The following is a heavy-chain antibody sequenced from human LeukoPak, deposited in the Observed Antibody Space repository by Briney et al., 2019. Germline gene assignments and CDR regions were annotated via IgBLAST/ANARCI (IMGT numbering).Heavy chain of an antibody. V-gene: IGHV4-34*01. CDR1: GESFSGYY. CDR3: ARGLSLRGYSYGYADY. D-gene: IGHD5-18*01. J-gene: IGHJ4*02. Sequence: PSETLSLTCAVYGESFSGYYWSWIRQPPGKGLEWIGEINHSGSTNYNPSLKSRVTISVDTSKNQFSLKLSSVTAADTAVYYCARGLSLRGYSYGYADYWGQGTLVTVSS. CDR2: INHSGST.